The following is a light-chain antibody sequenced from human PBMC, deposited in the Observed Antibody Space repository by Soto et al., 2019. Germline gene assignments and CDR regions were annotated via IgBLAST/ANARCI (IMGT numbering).Light chain of an antibody. J-gene: IGKJ1*01. CDR3: QQYGSLPGT. CDR1: QSVSSNY. CDR2: GAF. V-gene: IGKV3-20*01. Sequence: ESMWAPCIVTGSLYPVKRSTFSGSFSQSVSSNYLAWYQQKPGQAPRLLIYGAFKRATGIPDRFSGSGSGTDFTLTISRMEPEDLAVYSSQQYGSLPGTVGQGTKVDIK.